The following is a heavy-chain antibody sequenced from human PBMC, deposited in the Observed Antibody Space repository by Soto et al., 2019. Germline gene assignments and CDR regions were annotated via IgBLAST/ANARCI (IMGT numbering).Heavy chain of an antibody. V-gene: IGHV1-69*13. J-gene: IGHJ4*02. CDR1: GGTFSSYA. CDR3: ARDIGSQYSSSWYN. Sequence: ASVKVSCKASGGTFSSYAISWVRQAPGQGLEWMGGIIPIFGTANYAQKFQGRVTITADESTSTAYMELSSLRSEDTAVYYCARDIGSQYSSSWYNWGQGTLVTVSS. D-gene: IGHD6-13*01. CDR2: IIPIFGTA.